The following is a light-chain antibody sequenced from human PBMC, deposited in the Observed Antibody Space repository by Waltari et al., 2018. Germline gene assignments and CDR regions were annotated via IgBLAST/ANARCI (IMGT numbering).Light chain of an antibody. Sequence: DIVMTQSPDSLAVSLGERATINCKSSQSVLYSSNNNNFLAWYQQKPGQPPKLLIYWASTRDSGVPDRFSGSGSGTDFTLPISSLQAEDVAVYYCQQYYSTPLTFGGGTKVEIK. CDR3: QQYYSTPLT. CDR1: QSVLYSSNNNNF. CDR2: WAS. V-gene: IGKV4-1*01. J-gene: IGKJ4*01.